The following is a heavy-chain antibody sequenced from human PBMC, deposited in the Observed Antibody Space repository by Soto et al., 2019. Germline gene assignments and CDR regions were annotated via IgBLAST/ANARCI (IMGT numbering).Heavy chain of an antibody. V-gene: IGHV3-30*03. CDR2: VSHDGRNT. Sequence: VQLVESGGGVVQPGRSLRLSCVASGFTFSDYAMHWVRQAPGKGLEWVAVVSHDGRNTHYADSVKGRFTISRDSSKNTVSLEMTSVRGEDKAVYYCARGGRQWLVTSDFNYWGQGALVPVSS. D-gene: IGHD6-19*01. CDR1: GFTFSDYA. CDR3: ARGGRQWLVTSDFNY. J-gene: IGHJ4*02.